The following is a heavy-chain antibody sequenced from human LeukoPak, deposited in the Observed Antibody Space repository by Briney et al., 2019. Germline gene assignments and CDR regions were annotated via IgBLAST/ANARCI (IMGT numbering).Heavy chain of an antibody. CDR2: MNPNSGNT. D-gene: IGHD3-10*01. CDR1: GYTFTSYY. CDR3: ARVPRRYYYGSGSFIPSALDY. J-gene: IGHJ4*02. Sequence: ASVKVSCKASGYTFTSYYMHWVRQATGQGLEWMGWMNPNSGNTGYAQKFQGRVTITRNTSISTAYMELSSLRSEDTAVYYCARVPRRYYYGSGSFIPSALDYWGQGTLVTVSS. V-gene: IGHV1-8*03.